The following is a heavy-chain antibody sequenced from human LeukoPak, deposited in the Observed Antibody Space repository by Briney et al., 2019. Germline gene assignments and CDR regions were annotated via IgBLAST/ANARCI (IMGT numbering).Heavy chain of an antibody. CDR3: ARDGTPGVLDVLGLNWFDP. CDR2: IYTSGST. J-gene: IGHJ5*02. V-gene: IGHV4-61*02. Sequence: SETLSLTCTVSGGSISSGSYYWNWIRQPAGKGLEWIGRIYTSGSTNYNPSLKSRVTISVDTSKNQFSLKLSSVTAADAAVYYCARDGTPGVLDVLGLNWFDPWGQGTLVTVSS. D-gene: IGHD6-13*01. CDR1: GGSISSGSYY.